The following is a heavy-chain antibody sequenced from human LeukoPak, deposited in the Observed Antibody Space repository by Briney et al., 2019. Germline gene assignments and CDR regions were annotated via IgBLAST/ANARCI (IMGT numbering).Heavy chain of an antibody. J-gene: IGHJ5*02. CDR1: GGSISSYY. CDR2: INTSGST. V-gene: IGHV4-4*07. Sequence: SETLSLTCTVPGGSISSYYWTWIRQPAGKGLEWIGRINTSGSTKYNASLKSRVTMSVDTSKNQFSLNLSSVTAADTAVYYCARAAFQSAASAPFDPWGQGTLVTVSS. CDR3: ARAAFQSAASAPFDP. D-gene: IGHD6-13*01.